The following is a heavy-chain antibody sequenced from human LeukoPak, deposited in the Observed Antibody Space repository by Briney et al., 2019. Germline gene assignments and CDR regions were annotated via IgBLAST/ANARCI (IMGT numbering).Heavy chain of an antibody. Sequence: PGGSLRLSCAASGFTITPYWMHWVRQVPGKGLVWVSRINSDGYSTNYADSVKGRFTISRDNAKNTLYLQINNLRADDTAVYYCARDNGFSLFATWGPGTLVTVSS. J-gene: IGHJ5*02. D-gene: IGHD5-18*01. V-gene: IGHV3-74*01. CDR3: ARDNGFSLFAT. CDR2: INSDGYST. CDR1: GFTITPYW.